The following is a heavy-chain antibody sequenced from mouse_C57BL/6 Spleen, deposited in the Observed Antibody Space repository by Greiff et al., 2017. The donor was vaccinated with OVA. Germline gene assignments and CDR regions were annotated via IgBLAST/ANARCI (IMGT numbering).Heavy chain of an antibody. CDR1: GFNIKDYY. CDR3: TTGDGKRYFDV. D-gene: IGHD2-1*01. Sequence: EVQLMESGAELVRPGASVKLSCTASGFNIKDYYMHWVKQRPEQGLEWIGRIDPADGDTEYAPKFQGKATMTADTSSNTAYLQLSSLTSEDTAVDYCTTGDGKRYFDVWGTGTTVTVSS. J-gene: IGHJ1*03. V-gene: IGHV14-1*01. CDR2: IDPADGDT.